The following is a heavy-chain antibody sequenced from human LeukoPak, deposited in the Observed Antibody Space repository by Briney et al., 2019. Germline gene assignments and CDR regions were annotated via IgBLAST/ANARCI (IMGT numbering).Heavy chain of an antibody. CDR1: GASISSGDYY. CDR3: ARDGSSSWLDY. CDR2: IYYSGST. Sequence: PSQTLSLTCTVSGASISSGDYYWSWIRQPPGKGLEWIGYIYYSGSTYYNPSLKSRVTISVDTSKNQFSLKLSSVTAADTAVYYCARDGSSSWLDYWGQGTLVTVSS. V-gene: IGHV4-30-4*08. J-gene: IGHJ4*02. D-gene: IGHD6-13*01.